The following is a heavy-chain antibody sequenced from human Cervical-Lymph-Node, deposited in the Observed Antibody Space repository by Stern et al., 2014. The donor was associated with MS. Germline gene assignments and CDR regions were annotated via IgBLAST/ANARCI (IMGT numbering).Heavy chain of an antibody. D-gene: IGHD3-22*01. V-gene: IGHV4-61*02. CDR2: IYTSGST. CDR3: ASGYYDSSGYFHY. Sequence: QVQLQESGPGLVKPSQTLSLTCTVSGGSISSGSYYWSWIRQPAGKGLEXIGRIYTSGSTNYNPSLKSRVHISVDTSKNQFSLKLSSVTAADTAVYYCASGYYDSSGYFHYWGQGTLVTVSS. CDR1: GGSISSGSYY. J-gene: IGHJ4*02.